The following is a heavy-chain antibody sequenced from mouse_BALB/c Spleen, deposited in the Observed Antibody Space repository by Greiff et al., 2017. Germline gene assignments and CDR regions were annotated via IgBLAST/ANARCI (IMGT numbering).Heavy chain of an antibody. Sequence: VQLQQSGSVLVRPGASVKLSCKASGYTFTSSWMHWAKQRPGQGLEWIGEIHPNSGNTNYNEKFKGKATLTVDTSSSTAYVDLSSLTSEDSAVYYCARGWYFDVWGAGTTVTVSS. CDR3: ARGWYFDV. J-gene: IGHJ1*01. V-gene: IGHV1S130*01. CDR1: GYTFTSSW. CDR2: IHPNSGNT.